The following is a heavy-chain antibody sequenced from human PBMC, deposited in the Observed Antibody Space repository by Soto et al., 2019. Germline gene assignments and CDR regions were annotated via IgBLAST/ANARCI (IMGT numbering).Heavy chain of an antibody. CDR3: ARDCRSFLWNWFDP. Sequence: PGGSLRLSCAASGFTFSGYWMHWARQVPGKGLMWVARSNSDGTGISYADSVEGRFTISRDNVKNILFLQMNSLRAEDTAVYYCARDCRSFLWNWFDPWGQGTLVTVSS. CDR2: SNSDGTGI. D-gene: IGHD2-15*01. CDR1: GFTFSGYW. J-gene: IGHJ5*02. V-gene: IGHV3-74*01.